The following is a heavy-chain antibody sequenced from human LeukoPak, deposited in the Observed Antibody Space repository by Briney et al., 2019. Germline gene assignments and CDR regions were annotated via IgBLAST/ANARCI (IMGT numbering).Heavy chain of an antibody. V-gene: IGHV5-51*01. CDR1: GYSFTSYW. CDR2: IYPGDSDP. D-gene: IGHD3-3*01. CDR3: ARPDDGLDLEWLFLCPHYFDY. Sequence: GESLKISCKGSGYSFTSYWIGWVRQMPGKGLEWMGIIYPGDSDPRYSPSFQGQLTISADQSISNASLQWRSLKASDTAMYHCARPDDGLDLEWLFLCPHYFDYWGQGTLVTASS. J-gene: IGHJ4*02.